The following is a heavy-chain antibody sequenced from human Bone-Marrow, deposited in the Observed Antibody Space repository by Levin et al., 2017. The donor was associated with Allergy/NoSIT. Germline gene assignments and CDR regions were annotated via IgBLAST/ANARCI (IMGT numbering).Heavy chain of an antibody. D-gene: IGHD4-11*01. CDR3: ARYSNYVEY. V-gene: IGHV1-69*10. CDR1: GGTFASYD. CDR2: IIPILGIT. Sequence: GGSLRLSCKASGGTFASYDISWVRQAPGHGLEWMGGIIPILGITNYAQKFQGRLTITADKSTGTAFMELNSLRSEDTAVYYCARYSNYVEYWGEGTLVNVSS. J-gene: IGHJ4*02.